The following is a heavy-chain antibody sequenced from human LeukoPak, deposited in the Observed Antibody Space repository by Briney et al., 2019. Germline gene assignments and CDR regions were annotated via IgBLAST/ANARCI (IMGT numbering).Heavy chain of an antibody. V-gene: IGHV4-38-2*01. D-gene: IGHD2-15*01. J-gene: IGHJ6*04. CDR1: GYSISSGYY. Sequence: SETLSLTCAVSGYSISSGYYWGWIRQPPGKGLEWIGSIYHSGSTYYNPSLKSRVTISVDTSKNQFSLKLSSVTAADTAVYYCARVLVVVAATSYYYYGMDVWGKGITVTVSS. CDR3: ARVLVVVAATSYYYYGMDV. CDR2: IYHSGST.